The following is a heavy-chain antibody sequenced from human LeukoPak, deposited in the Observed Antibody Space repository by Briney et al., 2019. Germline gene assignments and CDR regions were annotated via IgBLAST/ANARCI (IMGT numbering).Heavy chain of an antibody. CDR3: ARDPITMVRGVSRPSYYYYYMDV. Sequence: GGSLRLSCAASGFTLSTYWMSWVRQAPGKGLEWVANIKQDGSETDYVDSVKGRFTISRDNAKNSLYLQMNSLRAEDTAVYYCARDPITMVRGVSRPSYYYYYMDVWGKGTTVTVSS. CDR1: GFTLSTYW. D-gene: IGHD3-10*01. V-gene: IGHV3-7*01. CDR2: IKQDGSET. J-gene: IGHJ6*03.